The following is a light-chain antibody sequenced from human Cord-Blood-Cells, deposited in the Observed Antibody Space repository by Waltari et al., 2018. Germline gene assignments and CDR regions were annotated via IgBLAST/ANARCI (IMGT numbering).Light chain of an antibody. J-gene: IGLJ2*01. CDR3: CSYAGSYTVV. CDR1: SSDVGGYNY. V-gene: IGLV2-11*01. Sequence: QSALTQTRSVSGSPGQSVTISCTGTSSDVGGYNYVSWYQQHPGQAPNLSIYAVSNRPSGVPDRFSGAKSGNTASLTISGLQAEDEADYYCCSYAGSYTVVFGGGTQLTVL. CDR2: AVS.